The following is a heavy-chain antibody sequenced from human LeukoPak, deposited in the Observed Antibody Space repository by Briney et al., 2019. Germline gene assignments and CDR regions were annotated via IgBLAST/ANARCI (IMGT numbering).Heavy chain of an antibody. J-gene: IGHJ4*02. D-gene: IGHD1-26*01. Sequence: GGSLRLSCAASGFTFRSYSMNWVRQAPGKGLEWVSYISSSSSTIFYADSVKGRFTISRDNAKNTLYLQMNSLRAEDTAVYYCARDQSIAGPTTADYWGQGTLVTVSS. CDR2: ISSSSSTI. CDR1: GFTFRSYS. V-gene: IGHV3-48*04. CDR3: ARDQSIAGPTTADY.